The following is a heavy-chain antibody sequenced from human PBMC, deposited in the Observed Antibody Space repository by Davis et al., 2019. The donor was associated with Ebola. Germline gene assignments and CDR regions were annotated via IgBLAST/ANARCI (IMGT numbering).Heavy chain of an antibody. CDR2: MNPNSGNT. CDR1: GYTFTNYD. J-gene: IGHJ5*02. D-gene: IGHD1-26*01. V-gene: IGHV1-8*01. Sequence: AASVKVSCKASGYTFTNYDINWVRQATGQGLEWMGWMNPNSGNTGYAQKFQGRVTMTRDTSISTASMELSSLRSEDTAVYYCARGRAGSFNWFDPWGQGTLVTVSS. CDR3: ARGRAGSFNWFDP.